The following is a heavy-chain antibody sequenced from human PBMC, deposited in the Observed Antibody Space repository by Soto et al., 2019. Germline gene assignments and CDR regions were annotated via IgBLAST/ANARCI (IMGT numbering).Heavy chain of an antibody. CDR1: GFTFRTYG. J-gene: IGHJ6*02. CDR3: AKDRTVIWAEDPTVGMDV. V-gene: IGHV3-30*18. CDR2: ISYDGGNE. Sequence: QVQLVESGGGVVQPGTSLRLYCEASGFTFRTYGMHWVRQAPGKGLEWVAVISYDGGNEYYADSVKGRFTVSRDNSKNTLYLQMDSLRADDTAVYYCAKDRTVIWAEDPTVGMDVWDQGTTVTVSS. D-gene: IGHD3-16*02.